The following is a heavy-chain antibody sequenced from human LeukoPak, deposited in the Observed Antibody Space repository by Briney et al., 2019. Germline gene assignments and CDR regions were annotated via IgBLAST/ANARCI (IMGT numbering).Heavy chain of an antibody. V-gene: IGHV3-7*01. CDR1: GFAFGSYW. J-gene: IGHJ6*02. Sequence: GGSLRLSCAPSGFAFGSYWMNWVRQAPGKELEWVANVDREGSDKNYVDSVKGRFTIPRDNAKNSLYLQMNSLRVEDTAVYYCARDGVPGGRDVWGQGTTVTVS. CDR2: VDREGSDK. D-gene: IGHD3-16*01. CDR3: ARDGVPGGRDV.